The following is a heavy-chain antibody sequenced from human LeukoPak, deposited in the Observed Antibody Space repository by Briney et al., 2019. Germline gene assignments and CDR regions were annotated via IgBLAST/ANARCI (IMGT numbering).Heavy chain of an antibody. J-gene: IGHJ4*02. Sequence: GGSLRLSCAASGFTFSSYAMHWVRQAPGKGLEWVSSIDPSGTYIYYADSVKGRFTISRDNAQNSLYLQMNSLRAEDTAVYYCTRGSYGDYEYWGQGTLVTVSS. CDR3: TRGSYGDYEY. CDR2: IDPSGTYI. D-gene: IGHD4-17*01. CDR1: GFTFSSYA. V-gene: IGHV3-21*01.